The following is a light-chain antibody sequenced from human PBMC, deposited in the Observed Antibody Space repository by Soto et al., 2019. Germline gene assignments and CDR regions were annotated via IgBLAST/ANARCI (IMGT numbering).Light chain of an antibody. CDR3: SIFSGSQNVV. CDR1: SSDVGSYKY. J-gene: IGLJ2*01. V-gene: IGLV2-8*01. Sequence: QSALTQPPSASGSPGQSVTISCTGTSSDVGSYKYVSWYQQHPGKAPKVMIYEVSKRPSGVPDRFSGSKSGNTASLTVSGLPGEDEACFYRSIFSGSQNVVFGGGTKLTVL. CDR2: EVS.